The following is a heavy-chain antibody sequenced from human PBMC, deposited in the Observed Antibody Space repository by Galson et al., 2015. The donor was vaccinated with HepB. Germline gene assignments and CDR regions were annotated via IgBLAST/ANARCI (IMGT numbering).Heavy chain of an antibody. J-gene: IGHJ4*02. Sequence: SVKVSCKASGSTFTGYYMHWVRQAPGQGLEWMGWINPNSGGTNYAQKFQGRVTMTRDTSISTAYMELSSLRSDDTAVYYCARVGSGYSARGLDYWGQGTLVTVSS. CDR1: GSTFTGYY. D-gene: IGHD3-3*01. CDR2: INPNSGGT. V-gene: IGHV1-2*02. CDR3: ARVGSGYSARGLDY.